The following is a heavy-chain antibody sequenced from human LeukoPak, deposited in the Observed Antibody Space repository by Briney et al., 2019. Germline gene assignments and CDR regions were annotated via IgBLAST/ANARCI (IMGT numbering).Heavy chain of an antibody. D-gene: IGHD3-22*01. CDR2: ISNDGGGT. CDR3: AKGSSGYFFDL. CDR1: GFIFKNYS. Sequence: GGSLELPCAASGFIFKNYSLVWVRQAQGKGLEWVSAISNDGGGTTYADFVKGRFSVSRDNSKNTLFLQMNSLRAEDTALYYCAKGSSGYFFDLWGQGTLVTVSS. J-gene: IGHJ4*02. V-gene: IGHV3-23*01.